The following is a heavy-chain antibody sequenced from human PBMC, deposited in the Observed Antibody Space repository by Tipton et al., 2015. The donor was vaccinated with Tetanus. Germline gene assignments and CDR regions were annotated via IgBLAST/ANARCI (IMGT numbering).Heavy chain of an antibody. CDR2: ISYDGSNI. J-gene: IGHJ6*02. Sequence: SLRLSCAASGFIFSDYYMSWVRQAPGKGLEWVALISYDGSNIYYADSVKGRFTISRDDSKETVYLQMSSLRAEDTAVYYCAKLDYGDYGRYYYYEMDVWGQGTTVTVSS. D-gene: IGHD4-17*01. CDR1: GFIFSDYY. V-gene: IGHV3-30*18. CDR3: AKLDYGDYGRYYYYEMDV.